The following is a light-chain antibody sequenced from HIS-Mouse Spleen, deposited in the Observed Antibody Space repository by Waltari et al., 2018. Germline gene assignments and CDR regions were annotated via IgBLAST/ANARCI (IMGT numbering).Light chain of an antibody. J-gene: IGLJ2*01. CDR2: RNK. CDR1: SSNIGSNY. CDR3: AAWDDSLSGV. Sequence: QSVLTQPPSASGTPGQRVTISCSGSSSNIGSNYVYWYQQLPGTAPKLLIYRNKQRPSGVPDRLSGSKSGTSASLAISGLRSEDEADYYCAAWDDSLSGVFGGGTKLTVL. V-gene: IGLV1-47*01.